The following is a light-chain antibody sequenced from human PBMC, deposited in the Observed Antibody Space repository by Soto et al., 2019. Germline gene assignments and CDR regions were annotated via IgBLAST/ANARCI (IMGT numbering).Light chain of an antibody. CDR2: DVS. CDR1: SSDVGRYNY. V-gene: IGLV2-11*01. J-gene: IGLJ1*01. Sequence: QSALTQPRSVSGSPGQSVTISCTGTSSDVGRYNYVSWYQQHPGKAPKVMIYDVSERPSGVPDRFSGSKSGNTASLTISGLQAEDEADYYCCSYAGSPRYVFGTGTKLIVL. CDR3: CSYAGSPRYV.